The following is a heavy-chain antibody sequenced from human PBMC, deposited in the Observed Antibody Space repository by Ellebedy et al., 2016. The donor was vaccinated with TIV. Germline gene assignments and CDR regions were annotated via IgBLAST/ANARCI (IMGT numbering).Heavy chain of an antibody. CDR2: IWYDGSNK. CDR3: ARDHPGYYDSSGYIDY. CDR1: GFTFSSYG. D-gene: IGHD3-22*01. V-gene: IGHV3-33*01. J-gene: IGHJ4*02. Sequence: GESLKISCAASGFTFSSYGMHRVRQAPGKGLEWVAVIWYDGSNKYYADSVKGRFTISRDNSKNTLYLQMNSLRAEDTAVYYCARDHPGYYDSSGYIDYWGQGTLVTVSS.